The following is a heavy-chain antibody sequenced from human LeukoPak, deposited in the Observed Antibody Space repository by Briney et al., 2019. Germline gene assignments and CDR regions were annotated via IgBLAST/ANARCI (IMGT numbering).Heavy chain of an antibody. J-gene: IGHJ4*02. CDR3: AKSVAARDGVDY. CDR1: GFTFSSYA. CDR2: ISGSGGST. V-gene: IGHV3-23*01. D-gene: IGHD6-6*01. Sequence: GGSLRLSCAASGFTFSSYAMSWVRQAPGKGLEWVSAISGSGGSTYYADSVKGRFTISRDNSKNTLYLQMNSLGAEDTAVYYCAKSVAARDGVDYWGQGTLVTVSS.